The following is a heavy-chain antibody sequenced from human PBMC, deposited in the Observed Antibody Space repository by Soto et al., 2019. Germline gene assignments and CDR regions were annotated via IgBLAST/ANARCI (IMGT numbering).Heavy chain of an antibody. CDR2: IYYSGST. CDR3: ARAPVATGGLGYYYYMDV. Sequence: SETLSLTCTVSGGSISSYYWSWIRQPPGKGLEWIGYIYYSGSTNYNPSLKSRVTISVDTSKNQFYLKLSSVTAADTAVYYCARAPVATGGLGYYYYMDVWGKGTTVTVSS. J-gene: IGHJ6*03. V-gene: IGHV4-59*01. D-gene: IGHD5-12*01. CDR1: GGSISSYY.